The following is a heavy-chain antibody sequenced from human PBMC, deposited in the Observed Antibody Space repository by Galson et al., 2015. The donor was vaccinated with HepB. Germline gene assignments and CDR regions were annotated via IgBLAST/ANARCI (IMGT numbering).Heavy chain of an antibody. CDR1: GGTFSSYT. Sequence: SVKVSCKASGGTFSSYTISWVRQAPGQGLEWMGRIIPILGIANYAQKFQGRVTITADKSTSTAYMELSSLRSEDTAVYYCARSEQWLPTEGWFDPWGQRTLVTVSS. CDR3: ARSEQWLPTEGWFDP. J-gene: IGHJ5*02. V-gene: IGHV1-69*02. CDR2: IIPILGIA. D-gene: IGHD6-19*01.